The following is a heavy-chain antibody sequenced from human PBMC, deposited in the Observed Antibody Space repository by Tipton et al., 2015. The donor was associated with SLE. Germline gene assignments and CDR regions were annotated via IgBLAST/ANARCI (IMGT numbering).Heavy chain of an antibody. Sequence: LRLSCTVSGGSISSHYWSWIRQPPGKGLEWIGYIYYSGSTNYNPSLKSRVTISVDTSKNQFSLNLNSVTAADTAVYYCARGAGSSWYAYYYGMDVWGQGTTVTVSS. CDR3: ARGAGSSWYAYYYGMDV. CDR1: GGSISSHY. CDR2: IYYSGST. D-gene: IGHD6-13*01. V-gene: IGHV4-59*11. J-gene: IGHJ6*02.